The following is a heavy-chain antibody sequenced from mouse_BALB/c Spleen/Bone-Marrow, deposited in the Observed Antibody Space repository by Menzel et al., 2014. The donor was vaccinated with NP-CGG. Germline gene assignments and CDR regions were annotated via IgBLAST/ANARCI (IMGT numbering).Heavy chain of an antibody. Sequence: VHLVESGPGLVAPSQSLSITCTVSGFSLTSYGVHWVRQPPGKVLEWLGVIWAGGSTNYNSALMSRLSISKDNSKSQVSLKMNSLQTDDTAMYYCARGSYYEGAMDYWGQGTSVTVSS. J-gene: IGHJ4*01. CDR1: GFSLTSYG. CDR2: IWAGGST. V-gene: IGHV2-9*02. D-gene: IGHD1-1*01. CDR3: ARGSYYEGAMDY.